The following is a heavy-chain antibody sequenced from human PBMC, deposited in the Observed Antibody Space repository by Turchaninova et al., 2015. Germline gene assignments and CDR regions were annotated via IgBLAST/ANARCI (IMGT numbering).Heavy chain of an antibody. J-gene: IGHJ4*02. CDR2: SYHSGST. D-gene: IGHD3-10*01. CDR3: ARDAPVSY. CDR1: GYSISSGYY. Sequence: QVRLQASGPGRVKPSETLSPTCAVPGYSISSGYYGGWIRQPPGKGLEWIGSSYHSGSTYYNPSLKSRVTISVDTSKNQFSLKLSSVTAADTAVYYCARDAPVSYWGQGTLVTVSS. V-gene: IGHV4-38-2*02.